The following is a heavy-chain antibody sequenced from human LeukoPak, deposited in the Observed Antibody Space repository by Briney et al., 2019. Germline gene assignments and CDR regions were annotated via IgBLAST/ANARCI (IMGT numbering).Heavy chain of an antibody. CDR3: AREDSSSWSGLGFDP. V-gene: IGHV4-59*01. CDR2: IYYSGST. Sequence: SETLSLTCIVSGGSISSYYWSWIRQPPGKGLEWIGYIYYSGSTNYNPSLKSRVTISVDTSKNQFSLKLSSVTAADTAVYYCAREDSSSWSGLGFDPWGQGTLVTVSS. J-gene: IGHJ5*02. CDR1: GGSISSYY. D-gene: IGHD6-13*01.